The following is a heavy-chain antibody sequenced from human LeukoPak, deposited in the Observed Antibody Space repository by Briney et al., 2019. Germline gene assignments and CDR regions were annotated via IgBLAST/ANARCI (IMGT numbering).Heavy chain of an antibody. D-gene: IGHD2-8*01. CDR3: ARDSYCPNDVCYDY. CDR2: ITTSRDQ. J-gene: IGHJ4*02. V-gene: IGHV3-21*06. CDR1: GFIFSDYS. Sequence: GGSLRLSCAASGFIFSDYSMGWVRQAPGKGLEWVSSITTSRDQYHADSVKGRFTVSRDNAKSSVYLQMDSLRADDTAVYYCARDSYCPNDVCYDYWGQGVPVTVSS.